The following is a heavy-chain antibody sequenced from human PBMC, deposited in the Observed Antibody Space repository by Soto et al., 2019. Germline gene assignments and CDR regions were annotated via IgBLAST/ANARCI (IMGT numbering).Heavy chain of an antibody. CDR1: GYTFTSYG. CDR3: ARNGYFYYGMDV. J-gene: IGHJ6*04. D-gene: IGHD2-8*01. CDR2: ISAYNGNT. Sequence: ASVKVSCKASGYTFTSYGISWVRQAPGQGLEWMGWISAYNGNTNYAQKLQGRVTMTTXTXXSXXXMXLXXLRXDXTAVYYRARNGYFYYGMDVWGEGTTVTVTS. V-gene: IGHV1-18*04.